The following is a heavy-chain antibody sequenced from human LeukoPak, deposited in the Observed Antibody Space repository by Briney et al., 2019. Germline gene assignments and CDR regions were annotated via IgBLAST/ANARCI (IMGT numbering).Heavy chain of an antibody. J-gene: IGHJ4*02. CDR1: GFTFSSYV. Sequence: GGSLRLSCAASGFTFSSYVMHWVRQAPGKGLEYVSAISSNGGSTYYANSVKGRFTISRDNSKNTLYLQMGSLRAEDMAVYYCARATFNYYDSSGYYNYWGQGTLVTVSS. V-gene: IGHV3-64*01. CDR3: ARATFNYYDSSGYYNY. D-gene: IGHD3-22*01. CDR2: ISSNGGST.